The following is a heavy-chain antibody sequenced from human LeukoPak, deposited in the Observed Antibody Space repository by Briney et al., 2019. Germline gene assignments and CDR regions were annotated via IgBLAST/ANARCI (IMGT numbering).Heavy chain of an antibody. CDR1: GLTFSSWA. CDR2: ISGSGDNT. D-gene: IGHD1-26*01. Sequence: REASLRLSCGASGLTFSSWAARWVRQAPEGGVEWVSAISGSGDNTYYADSEEERLTIPRDTPNNTQYLQKNSRRADDTAVYYCAGSYDLYYYYGMDVWGQGTTVTVSS. CDR3: AGSYDLYYYYGMDV. J-gene: IGHJ6*02. V-gene: IGHV3-23*01.